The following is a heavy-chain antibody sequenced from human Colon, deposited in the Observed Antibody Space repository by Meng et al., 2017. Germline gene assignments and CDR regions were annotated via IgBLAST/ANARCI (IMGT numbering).Heavy chain of an antibody. CDR3: ARGVDWAKSGNF. Sequence: QVHLRQWVHGLLKPSETLSLPCAVYGGSFSDYYLTWIRQPPGKGLEWVGEIHPSGSTYYSPSLQSRVTITLDTSKNQFSLTLSSMTAADTAVYYCARGVDWAKSGNFWGQGTLVTVSS. CDR2: IHPSGST. J-gene: IGHJ4*02. D-gene: IGHD3-9*01. V-gene: IGHV4-34*01. CDR1: GGSFSDYY.